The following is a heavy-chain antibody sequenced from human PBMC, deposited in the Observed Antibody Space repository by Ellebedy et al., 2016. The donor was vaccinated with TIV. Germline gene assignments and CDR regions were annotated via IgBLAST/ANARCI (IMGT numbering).Heavy chain of an antibody. CDR1: GFTFSSHS. Sequence: GESLKISCVGTGFTFSSHSMDWVRQAPGKGLEWVSSINRNSDYIYYADSVEGRFTISRDTAQNSLFLQMDSLRPEATGVYYCVREGPPCSRDCQNRFDPWGRGTLVSVSS. D-gene: IGHD2-21*02. V-gene: IGHV3-21*06. CDR2: INRNSDYI. CDR3: VREGPPCSRDCQNRFDP. J-gene: IGHJ5*02.